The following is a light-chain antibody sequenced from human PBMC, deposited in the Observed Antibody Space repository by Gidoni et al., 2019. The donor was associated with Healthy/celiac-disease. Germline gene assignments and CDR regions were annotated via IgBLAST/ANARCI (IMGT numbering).Light chain of an antibody. CDR3: QQSYSTPLT. CDR1: QSISSY. J-gene: IGKJ4*01. CDR2: AAS. V-gene: IGKV1-39*01. Sequence: EIQMTQSPSSLSASVGDRATITCRASQSISSYLNWYQQKPGKAPKLLIYAASSLQSGVPSRFSGSGSGTDFTLTISSLQPEDFATYYCQQSYSTPLTFGGGTKVEIK.